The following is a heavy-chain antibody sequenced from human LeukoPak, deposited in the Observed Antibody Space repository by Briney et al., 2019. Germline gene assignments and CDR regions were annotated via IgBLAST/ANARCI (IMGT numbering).Heavy chain of an antibody. V-gene: IGHV3-9*03. CDR3: AKGSDYGDYLDY. CDR2: ISWNSGSI. CDR1: GFTFDDHA. J-gene: IGHJ4*02. Sequence: GGSLRLSCAASGFTFDDHAMHWVRQAPGKGLEWVSGISWNSGSIGYADSVKGRFTISRDNAKNSLYLQMNSLRAEDMALYYCAKGSDYGDYLDYWGQGTLVTVSS. D-gene: IGHD4-17*01.